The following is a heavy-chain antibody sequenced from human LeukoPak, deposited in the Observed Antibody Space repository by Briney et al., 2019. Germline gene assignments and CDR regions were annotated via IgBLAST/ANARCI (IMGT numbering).Heavy chain of an antibody. V-gene: IGHV4-4*07. J-gene: IGHJ4*02. CDR2: LYVSGSI. CDR3: ARQGGLGTPASGSLEAFDY. Sequence: SETLSLTCSVSGGSIIAYYWSWVRQPAGKGLEWIGRLYVSGSIDYNPSLKSRITISVDKSKNQFSLKLTSVTAADTAVYYCARQGGLGTPASGSLEAFDYWGQGTLVTVSS. D-gene: IGHD4-23*01. CDR1: GGSIIAYY.